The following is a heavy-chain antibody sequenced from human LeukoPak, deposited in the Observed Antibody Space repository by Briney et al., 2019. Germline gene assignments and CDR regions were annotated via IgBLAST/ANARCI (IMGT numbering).Heavy chain of an antibody. D-gene: IGHD3-16*02. Sequence: SETLSLTCTVSGGSISSRSYYWGWIRQPPGKGLEWIGTLYYSGNTYYNPSLKSRVTISIDTSNNQFSLKLNSVTAADTALYYCARRGVITFGEVISRRRWFDPWGQGTLVTVSS. J-gene: IGHJ5*01. CDR2: LYYSGNT. CDR1: GGSISSRSYY. CDR3: ARRGVITFGEVISRRRWFDP. V-gene: IGHV4-39*07.